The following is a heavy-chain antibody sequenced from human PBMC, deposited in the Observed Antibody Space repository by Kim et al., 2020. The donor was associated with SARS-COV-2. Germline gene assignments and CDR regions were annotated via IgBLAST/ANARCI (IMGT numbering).Heavy chain of an antibody. Sequence: ASVKVSCKASGYTFTNSPMNWVRQAPGQGLEWMGWINTNTGNPTYAQGFRGRFVFSLDTSVSTAYLQISSLMAEDTAVYYCAARGVGYCSGGSCYVYYGMDVWGQGTTVTVSS. CDR1: GYTFTNSP. CDR2: INTNTGNP. V-gene: IGHV7-4-1*02. D-gene: IGHD2-15*01. CDR3: AARGVGYCSGGSCYVYYGMDV. J-gene: IGHJ6*02.